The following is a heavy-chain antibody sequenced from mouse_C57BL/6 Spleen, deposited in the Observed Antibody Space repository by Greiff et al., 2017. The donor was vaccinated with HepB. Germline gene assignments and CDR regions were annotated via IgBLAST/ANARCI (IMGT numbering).Heavy chain of an antibody. J-gene: IGHJ3*01. CDR3: AIYYGNYGRFAY. CDR1: GYTFTSYW. Sequence: VQLQQPGAELVKPGASVKLSCKASGYTFTSYWMQWVKQRPGQGLEWIGEIDPSDSYTNYNQKFKGKATLTVDTSSSTAYMQLSSLTSEDSAVYYCAIYYGNYGRFAYWGQGTLVTVSA. D-gene: IGHD2-1*01. V-gene: IGHV1-50*01. CDR2: IDPSDSYT.